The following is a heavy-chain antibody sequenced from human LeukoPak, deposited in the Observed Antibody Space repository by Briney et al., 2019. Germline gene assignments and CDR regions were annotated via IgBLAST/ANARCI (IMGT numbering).Heavy chain of an antibody. V-gene: IGHV3-23*01. CDR1: GFTFSNYA. Sequence: GGSLRLSCAASGFTFSNYAMIWVRQAPGKGLEWVSGMSGSGDTTSYADSVKGRFTISRDNSKNTLYLQVNSLRAEDTGVYYCAKTSGWSYWGQGTRVTVSS. CDR2: MSGSGDTT. D-gene: IGHD6-19*01. J-gene: IGHJ4*02. CDR3: AKTSGWSY.